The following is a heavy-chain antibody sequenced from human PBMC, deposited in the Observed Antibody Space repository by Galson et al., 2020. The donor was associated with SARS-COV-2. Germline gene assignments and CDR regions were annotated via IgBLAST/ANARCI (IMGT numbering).Heavy chain of an antibody. CDR2: INPRSGYT. V-gene: IGHV1-46*01. J-gene: IGHJ5*01. CDR3: ARKTEDWFES. D-gene: IGHD2-21*02. CDR1: GYTFATYY. Sequence: KISCKASGYTFATYYMVWVRHAPGQGPEWMGMINPRSGYTSYAQQFQGRVTIIRDTSTSTVYMDLADLNFEDTAIYYCARKTEDWFESWGQGSLVTVSS.